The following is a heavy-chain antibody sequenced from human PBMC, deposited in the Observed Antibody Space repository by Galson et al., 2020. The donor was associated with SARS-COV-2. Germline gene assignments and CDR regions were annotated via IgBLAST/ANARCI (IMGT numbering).Heavy chain of an antibody. CDR1: GFTFNIYG. J-gene: IGHJ6*02. Sequence: TGGSLRLSCEASGFTFNIYGMHWVRQAPGKGLEWVAGLSFDGGKKFYADSVKGRFTVSRDNPKNTLYLQMNSLRPEDTAVYYCAKTRDFDSRGHYFVSEYYYGVDAWGQGTTVTVSS. CDR2: LSFDGGKK. V-gene: IGHV3-30*18. CDR3: AKTRDFDSRGHYFVSEYYYGVDA. D-gene: IGHD3-22*01.